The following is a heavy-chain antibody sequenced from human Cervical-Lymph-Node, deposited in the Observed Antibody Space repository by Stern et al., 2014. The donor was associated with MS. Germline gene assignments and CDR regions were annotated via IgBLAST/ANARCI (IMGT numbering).Heavy chain of an antibody. Sequence: VQLVESGGSVVQPGRFLRLSCTASGFTFRKYAMHWVRQAPGKGLEWVAVISFDGNNIYYSDSVKVRFTISRENSKNTLFLHMDSLRTEDTAVYYCAKDPSGGIEGLFQYWGQGTLVTVSS. J-gene: IGHJ4*02. V-gene: IGHV3-30*18. CDR1: GFTFRKYA. D-gene: IGHD3-10*01. CDR3: AKDPSGGIEGLFQY. CDR2: ISFDGNNI.